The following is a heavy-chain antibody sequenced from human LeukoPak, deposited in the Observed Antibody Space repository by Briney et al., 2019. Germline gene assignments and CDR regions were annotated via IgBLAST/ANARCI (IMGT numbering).Heavy chain of an antibody. J-gene: IGHJ6*03. CDR3: TRDRAGLYYYMDV. Sequence: PGGSLRLSCTASGFTFGDYAMSWFRQAPGKGLEWAGFIRSKAYGGTTEYAASVNGRFTISRDDSKSIAYLQMNSLKTEDTAVYYCTRDRAGLYYYMDVWGKGTTVTVSS. V-gene: IGHV3-49*03. D-gene: IGHD6-19*01. CDR2: IRSKAYGGTT. CDR1: GFTFGDYA.